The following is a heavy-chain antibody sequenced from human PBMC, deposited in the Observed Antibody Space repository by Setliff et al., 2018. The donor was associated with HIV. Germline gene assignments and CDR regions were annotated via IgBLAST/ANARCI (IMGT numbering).Heavy chain of an antibody. CDR3: TREWTGYSST. Sequence: ASETLSLTCTVSGGSISSSSHYWGWIRQPPGKGLEWIGYIYYSGSTNYNPSLKSRVTISVDKSKNQFSLKLSSVTAADTAVYYCTREWTGYSSTWGQGTLVTVSS. V-gene: IGHV4-61*05. D-gene: IGHD6-13*01. J-gene: IGHJ1*01. CDR2: IYYSGST. CDR1: GGSISSSSHY.